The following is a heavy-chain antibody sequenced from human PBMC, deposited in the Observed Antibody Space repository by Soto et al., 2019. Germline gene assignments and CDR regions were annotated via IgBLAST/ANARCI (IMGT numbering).Heavy chain of an antibody. J-gene: IGHJ3*02. D-gene: IGHD3-22*01. CDR2: IYYSGST. CDR3: ARYDNSGSHGFDI. Sequence: QVQLQESGPGLVKPSQTLSLTCTVSGGSISSGGYYWSWTRQHPGKGLEWIGYIYYSGSTYYNPSLKSRVTISVDTSKNQFSLKLSSVTAADTTVYYCARYDNSGSHGFDIWGQGTTVTVSS. V-gene: IGHV4-31*03. CDR1: GGSISSGGYY.